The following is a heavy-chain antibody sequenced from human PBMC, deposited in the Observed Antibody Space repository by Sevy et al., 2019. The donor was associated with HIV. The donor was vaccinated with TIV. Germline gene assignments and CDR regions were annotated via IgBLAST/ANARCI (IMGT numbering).Heavy chain of an antibody. J-gene: IGHJ3*02. CDR1: GFTFGNYD. D-gene: IGHD1-1*01. CDR2: IRSKAYGGTI. Sequence: GGSLRLSCTASGFTFGNYDMSWFRQAPGKGLEWIGFIRSKAYGGTIQYAATVKVRFTISRDDFKSIAYLQMNSLKIEDTAVYYCTRDLRMAYNRAFDIWGQGTMVTVSS. CDR3: TRDLRMAYNRAFDI. V-gene: IGHV3-49*03.